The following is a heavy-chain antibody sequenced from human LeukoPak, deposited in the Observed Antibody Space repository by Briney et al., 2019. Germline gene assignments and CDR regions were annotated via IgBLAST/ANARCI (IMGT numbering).Heavy chain of an antibody. CDR2: IYSSGDT. CDR1: GGSINSYY. Sequence: PSETLSLTCTVSGGSINSYYWSWIRRPAGKGLEWIGRIYSSGDTKYNPSLESRVTMSLDTSENQISLELTSVTAADTAVYYCAKDRAYYDFWSGYKVRFDYWGQGTLVTVSS. CDR3: AKDRAYYDFWSGYKVRFDY. V-gene: IGHV4-4*07. J-gene: IGHJ4*02. D-gene: IGHD3-3*01.